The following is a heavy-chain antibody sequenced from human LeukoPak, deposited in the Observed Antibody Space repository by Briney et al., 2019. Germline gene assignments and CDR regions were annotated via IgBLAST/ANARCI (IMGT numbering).Heavy chain of an antibody. CDR3: ASLYCSGGICYSGLGSADY. J-gene: IGHJ4*02. CDR2: IYYSGST. Sequence: SETLSLTCTVSGGSISSSTYYWGWVRQPPGKGLEWIGSIYYSGSTYYNPSLKSRVTISVDTSKNQFSLKLSSVTAADTAVYFCASLYCSGGICYSGLGSADYWGRGTLVTVSS. V-gene: IGHV4-39*01. CDR1: GGSISSSTYY. D-gene: IGHD2-15*01.